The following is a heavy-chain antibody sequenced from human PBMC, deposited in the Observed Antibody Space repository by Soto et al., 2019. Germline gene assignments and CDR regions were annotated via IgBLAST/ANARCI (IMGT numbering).Heavy chain of an antibody. Sequence: QITLKESGPTLVKPTQTLTLTCIFSGFSLRTSGVGVGWIRQPPGKALEWLGFIYWNDDKRYSPSLKSRHTITKDTSKNQVVLTMTNMDPVDTATYYCAKSGSSGWYGWFEPWGQGTLVTVSS. J-gene: IGHJ5*02. CDR1: GFSLRTSGVG. V-gene: IGHV2-5*01. D-gene: IGHD6-19*01. CDR2: IYWNDDK. CDR3: AKSGSSGWYGWFEP.